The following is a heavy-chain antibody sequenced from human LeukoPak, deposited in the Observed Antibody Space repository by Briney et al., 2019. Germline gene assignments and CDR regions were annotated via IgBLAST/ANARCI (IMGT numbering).Heavy chain of an antibody. CDR3: AKNYYDSSGYGFDF. Sequence: GGSLRLSCAASGFTFSSYAMSWVRQAPGKGLEWVSAIRGSGGSTYYADSVKGRFTISRDNSKNTLYLQMSSLRAEDTAVYYCAKNYYDSSGYGFDFWGQGTLVTVSS. CDR2: IRGSGGST. J-gene: IGHJ4*02. V-gene: IGHV3-23*01. CDR1: GFTFSSYA. D-gene: IGHD3-22*01.